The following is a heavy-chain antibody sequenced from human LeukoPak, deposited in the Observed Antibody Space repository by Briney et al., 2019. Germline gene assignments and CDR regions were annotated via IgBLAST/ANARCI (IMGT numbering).Heavy chain of an antibody. CDR1: GFTFSSYA. Sequence: AGGSLRLSCAASGFTFSSYAMSWVRQAPGKGLEWVSAISGSGGSTYYADSVKGRLTISRDNSKNTLYLQMNSLRAEDTAVYYCAKDLVLTGTYYFDYWGQGTLVTVSS. J-gene: IGHJ4*02. D-gene: IGHD1-7*01. CDR2: ISGSGGST. CDR3: AKDLVLTGTYYFDY. V-gene: IGHV3-23*01.